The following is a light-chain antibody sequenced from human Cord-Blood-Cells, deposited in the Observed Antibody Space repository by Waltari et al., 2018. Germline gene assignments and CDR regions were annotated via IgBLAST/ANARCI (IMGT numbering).Light chain of an antibody. J-gene: IGKJ4*01. CDR1: QSVSSY. CDR3: QQRSNWPT. V-gene: IGKV3-11*01. Sequence: EIVLTQSPATLSLSPGERATRSCRASQSVSSYLAWYQQKPGQAPRLLIYDASNRATGIPARFSGSWSGTDFTLTISSLEPEDFAVYYCQQRSNWPTFGGGTKVEIK. CDR2: DAS.